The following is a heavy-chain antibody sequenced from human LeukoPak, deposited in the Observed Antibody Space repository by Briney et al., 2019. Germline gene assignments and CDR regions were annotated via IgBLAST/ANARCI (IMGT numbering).Heavy chain of an antibody. CDR3: ARVKNNWNYWFDP. D-gene: IGHD1-7*01. CDR1: GGTFSSYA. V-gene: IGHV1-69*01. J-gene: IGHJ5*02. Sequence: SVKVSCKASGGTFSSYAISWVRQAPGQGLEWMGGIIPIFGTANYAQKFQGRVTITADESTSTAYMELSSLRSEDTAVYYCARVKNNWNYWFDPWGQGTLVTVSS. CDR2: IIPIFGTA.